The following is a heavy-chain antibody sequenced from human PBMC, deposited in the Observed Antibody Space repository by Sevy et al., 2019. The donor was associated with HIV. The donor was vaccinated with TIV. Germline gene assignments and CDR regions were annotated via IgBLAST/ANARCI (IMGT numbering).Heavy chain of an antibody. Sequence: GESLKISCAASGFTVSSNYMSWVRQAPGKGLEWVSVIYSGGSTYYADSVKGRFTISRDNSKNTLYLQMNSLRAEDTAVYYCARGRYRYSGSYSLAYFDYWGQGTLVTVSS. CDR2: IYSGGST. CDR3: ARGRYRYSGSYSLAYFDY. V-gene: IGHV3-53*01. D-gene: IGHD1-26*01. J-gene: IGHJ4*02. CDR1: GFTVSSNY.